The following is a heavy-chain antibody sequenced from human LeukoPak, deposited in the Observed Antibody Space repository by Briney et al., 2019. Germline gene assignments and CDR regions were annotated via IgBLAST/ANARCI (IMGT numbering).Heavy chain of an antibody. V-gene: IGHV4-39*07. J-gene: IGHJ3*02. CDR2: IYYSGST. CDR1: GGSISSSNYY. CDR3: ASIFDGRAFDI. D-gene: IGHD2-21*01. Sequence: SETLSLTCTVSGGSISSSNYYWGWIRQPPGKGLEWLVSIYYSGSTYYNPSLRSRVTISVDTSKIQFSLKLSSITAADTAVYYCASIFDGRAFDIWGQGTMVTVSS.